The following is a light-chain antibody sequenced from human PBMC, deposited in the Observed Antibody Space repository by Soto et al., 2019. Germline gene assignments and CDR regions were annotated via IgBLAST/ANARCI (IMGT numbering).Light chain of an antibody. Sequence: EIVFTQSPPTRSLSPGESASLSCRVSQTISTYLAWYQQRPGQAPRLLIYDASTRATGIPARFSGSGSGTDFTLTISYLEPEDFAVYYCLQRSDWPITFGQGTRLEIK. CDR3: LQRSDWPIT. V-gene: IGKV3-11*01. CDR2: DAS. J-gene: IGKJ5*01. CDR1: QTISTY.